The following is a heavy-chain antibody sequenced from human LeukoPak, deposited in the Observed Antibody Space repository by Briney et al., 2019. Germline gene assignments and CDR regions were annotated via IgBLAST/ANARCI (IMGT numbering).Heavy chain of an antibody. D-gene: IGHD3-16*01. J-gene: IGHJ4*02. CDR3: ARSGELWLDFDY. CDR1: GFTFSSYS. V-gene: IGHV3-21*01. CDR2: ISSSSSYI. Sequence: PGGSLRLSCAVSGFTFSSYSMNWVRQAPGKGLEWVSSISSSSSYIYYADSVKGRFTISRDNAKNSLYLQMNSLRAEDTAVYYCARSGELWLDFDYWGQGTLVTVSS.